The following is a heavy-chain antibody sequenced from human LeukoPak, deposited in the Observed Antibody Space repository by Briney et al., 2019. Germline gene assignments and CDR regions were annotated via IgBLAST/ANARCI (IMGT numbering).Heavy chain of an antibody. Sequence: EASVKVSCKASGGTFSSYTISWVRQAPGQGLEGMGRIIPILGIANYAQKFQGRVTITADKSTSTAYMELSSLRCEDTAVYYCARESPIYDFDFWGQGTLVTVSS. CDR1: GGTFSSYT. D-gene: IGHD3-3*01. J-gene: IGHJ4*02. CDR2: IIPILGIA. CDR3: ARESPIYDFDF. V-gene: IGHV1-69*04.